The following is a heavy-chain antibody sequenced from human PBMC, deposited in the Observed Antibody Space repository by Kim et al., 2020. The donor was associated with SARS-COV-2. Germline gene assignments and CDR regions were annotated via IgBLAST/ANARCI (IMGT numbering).Heavy chain of an antibody. Sequence: GSEEHYGNSVKGRLTISRDTAKTLLYLQMNSLRVEDTAVYYCVREWGYWGQGTLVAVSS. D-gene: IGHD3-16*01. CDR3: VREWGY. CDR2: GSEE. V-gene: IGHV3-7*03. J-gene: IGHJ4*02.